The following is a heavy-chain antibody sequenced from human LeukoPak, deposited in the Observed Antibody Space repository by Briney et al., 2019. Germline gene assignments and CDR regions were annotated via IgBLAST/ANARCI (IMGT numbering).Heavy chain of an antibody. CDR1: GFTFNHYG. V-gene: IGHV3-33*01. D-gene: IGHD4-11*01. Sequence: PGRSLRLSCAAAGFTFNHYGMHWVRQAPGKGLEWVAVILSDGTNQYYADSVKGRFTISRDDSGNTVYLQMNSLRPEDTGVYYCARDAQRGFDYSNSLENWGQGTPVTVST. CDR2: ILSDGTNQ. CDR3: ARDAQRGFDYSNSLEN. J-gene: IGHJ4*02.